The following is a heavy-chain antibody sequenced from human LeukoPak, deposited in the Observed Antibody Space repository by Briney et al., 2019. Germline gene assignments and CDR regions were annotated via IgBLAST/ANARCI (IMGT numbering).Heavy chain of an antibody. CDR1: GFTFSRYA. Sequence: GGSPRLSCAASGFTFSRYAMNWVRQAPGKGLEWVGFIRSKAYGGTTEYAASVKGRFTISRDDSKSIAYLQMNSLKTEDTAVYYCTRISHSSGWYRPAYYYGMDVWGQGTTVTVSS. D-gene: IGHD6-19*01. CDR2: IRSKAYGGTT. CDR3: TRISHSSGWYRPAYYYGMDV. V-gene: IGHV3-49*04. J-gene: IGHJ6*02.